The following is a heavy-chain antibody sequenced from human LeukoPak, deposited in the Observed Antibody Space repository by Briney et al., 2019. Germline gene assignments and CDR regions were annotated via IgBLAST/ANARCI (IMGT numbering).Heavy chain of an antibody. Sequence: GGSLRLSCAASGFTFSNYWMHWVRQAPGKGLVWVSRIKSDGSTTSYAESVKGRFTISRDNAKNTLYLQMNSLRADDTAVYYCARDGVSTESWTWFDPWGQGTLVTVSS. V-gene: IGHV3-74*01. CDR3: ARDGVSTESWTWFDP. CDR2: IKSDGSTT. J-gene: IGHJ5*02. D-gene: IGHD6-13*01. CDR1: GFTFSNYW.